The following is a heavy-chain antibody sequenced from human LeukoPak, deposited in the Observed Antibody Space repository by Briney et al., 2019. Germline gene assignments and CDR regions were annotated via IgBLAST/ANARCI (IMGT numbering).Heavy chain of an antibody. CDR2: IRYDGSNK. J-gene: IGHJ4*02. CDR1: GFTFSSYG. Sequence: GGSLRLSCAASGFTFSSYGMHWVRQAPGKGLEWVAFIRYDGSNKYYADSVKGRFTISRDNSKNTLYLQMNSLRAEDTAVYYCAKKYYYDSSGYFHYWGQGTLVTVSS. V-gene: IGHV3-30*02. CDR3: AKKYYYDSSGYFHY. D-gene: IGHD3-22*01.